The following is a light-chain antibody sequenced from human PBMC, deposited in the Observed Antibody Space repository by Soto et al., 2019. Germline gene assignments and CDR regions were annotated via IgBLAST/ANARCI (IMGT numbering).Light chain of an antibody. CDR2: AAS. J-gene: IGKJ1*01. CDR3: QQSYSSPPT. CDR1: QSISNH. V-gene: IGKV1-39*01. Sequence: DIQMTQYTSSLSASVEDRVIITWRASQSISNHLNWYQQKPGKAPKLLIFAASSLQSGVPSRFSGSRSGPDFTLTISMLHPEDFATYYCQQSYSSPPTFGQGSKVDIK.